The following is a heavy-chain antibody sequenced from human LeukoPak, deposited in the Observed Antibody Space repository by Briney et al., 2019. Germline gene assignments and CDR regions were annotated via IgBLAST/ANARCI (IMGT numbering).Heavy chain of an antibody. CDR3: ARDRIMVLGPYNWFDP. D-gene: IGHD2-8*01. V-gene: IGHV3-48*03. Sequence: AGGSLRLSCAASGFTFSNYEMVCLRQAPGKGLEWISYISSSGSTIYYADSVKGRFTVSRDNAENSLYLHMSSLRAEDTAVYYCARDRIMVLGPYNWFDPWGQGTLVTVSS. J-gene: IGHJ5*02. CDR1: GFTFSNYE. CDR2: ISSSGSTI.